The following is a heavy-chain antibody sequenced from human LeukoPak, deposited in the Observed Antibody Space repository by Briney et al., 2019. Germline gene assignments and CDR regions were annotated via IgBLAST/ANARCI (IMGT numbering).Heavy chain of an antibody. CDR1: GYTFTGYY. CDR3: ARAGRITMVRGVIQPTDY. D-gene: IGHD3-10*01. Sequence: ASVKVSCKASGYTFTGYYMHWVRQAPGQGLEWMGWINPNSGGTNYAQKFQGRVTMTRDTSISTAYMELSRLRSDDTAVYYYARAGRITMVRGVIQPTDYWGQGTLVTVSS. V-gene: IGHV1-2*02. J-gene: IGHJ4*02. CDR2: INPNSGGT.